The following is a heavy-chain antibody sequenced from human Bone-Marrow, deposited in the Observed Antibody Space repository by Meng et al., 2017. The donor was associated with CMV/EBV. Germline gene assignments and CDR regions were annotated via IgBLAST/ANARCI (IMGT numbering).Heavy chain of an antibody. Sequence: ASAFTFCSFAMSWVRQAPGKGLEWVSVIYSGGSSTYYADSVKGRFTISRDNSKNTLYLQMNSLRAEDTAVYYCAKRGTPYYYGMDVWGQGTTVTVSS. V-gene: IGHV3-23*03. CDR3: AKRGTPYYYGMDV. CDR1: AFTFCSFA. D-gene: IGHD1-1*01. J-gene: IGHJ6*02. CDR2: IYSGGSST.